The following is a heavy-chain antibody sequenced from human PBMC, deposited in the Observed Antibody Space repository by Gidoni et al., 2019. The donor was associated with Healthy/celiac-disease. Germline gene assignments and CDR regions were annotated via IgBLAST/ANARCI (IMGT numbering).Heavy chain of an antibody. CDR1: GFTFRSYW. CDR2: IKQDGSEK. CDR3: ARDGTVTTRVFYYYYGMDV. Sequence: EVQLVESGGGLVQPGGSLRLSCAASGFTFRSYWMSWVRQAPGQGLEWVANIKQDGSEKYYVDSVKGRFTISRDNAKNSLYLQMNSLRAEDTAVYYCARDGTVTTRVFYYYYGMDVWGQGTTVTVSS. D-gene: IGHD4-17*01. V-gene: IGHV3-7*01. J-gene: IGHJ6*02.